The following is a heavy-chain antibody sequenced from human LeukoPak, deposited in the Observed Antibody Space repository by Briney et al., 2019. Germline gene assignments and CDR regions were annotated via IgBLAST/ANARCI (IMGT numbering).Heavy chain of an antibody. CDR3: AKDYNYYGSGRLRYYFDY. Sequence: GGSLRLSCAASGFTFSGYGMHWGRQAPGKGLGWGAVISYEGSNKYYADSVKGRFTISRDNSKSTLYLQMNSLRAEDTAVYYCAKDYNYYGSGRLRYYFDYWGQGTLVTVSS. CDR1: GFTFSGYG. CDR2: ISYEGSNK. V-gene: IGHV3-30*18. J-gene: IGHJ4*02. D-gene: IGHD3-10*01.